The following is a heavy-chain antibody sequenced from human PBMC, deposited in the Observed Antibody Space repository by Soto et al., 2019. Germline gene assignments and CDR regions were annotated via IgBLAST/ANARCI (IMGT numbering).Heavy chain of an antibody. J-gene: IGHJ3*02. V-gene: IGHV5-51*03. Sequence: EVQLVQSGAEVKKPGESLKISCKGSGYSFTSYWIGWVRQMPGKGVEWMGIIYPGDSDTRYSPSFQGQVTISADKSISTAYLQWSSLKASDTAMYYCARSRTSGWNYDAFDIWGQGTMVTVSS. D-gene: IGHD6-19*01. CDR1: GYSFTSYW. CDR2: IYPGDSDT. CDR3: ARSRTSGWNYDAFDI.